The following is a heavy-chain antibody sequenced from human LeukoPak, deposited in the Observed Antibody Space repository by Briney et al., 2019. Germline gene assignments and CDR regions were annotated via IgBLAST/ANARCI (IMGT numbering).Heavy chain of an antibody. Sequence: SETLSLTCAVYGGSFSGYYWSWIRQPPGKGLEWIGEINHSGSTNYNPSLKSRVTISVDTSKNQFSLKLSSVTAADTAVYYCARGYRSSTSSVPEICYYYGMDVWGQGTTVTVSS. CDR2: INHSGST. J-gene: IGHJ6*02. D-gene: IGHD2-2*01. CDR1: GGSFSGYY. V-gene: IGHV4-34*01. CDR3: ARGYRSSTSSVPEICYYYGMDV.